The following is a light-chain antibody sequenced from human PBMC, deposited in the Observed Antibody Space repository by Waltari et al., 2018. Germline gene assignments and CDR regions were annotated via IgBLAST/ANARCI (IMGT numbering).Light chain of an antibody. V-gene: IGLV3-21*04. J-gene: IGLJ2*01. CDR3: QVWDRDRDHVV. CDR1: DIGNKG. Sequence: SYVLTQPPSVSVAPGTKARITCGGVDIGNKGVHWSQQRPGQAPVLVIYYDDDRPSGVTELFSGSNSGNTATLTINRVEAGDEADYYCQVWDRDRDHVVFGGGTSLTVL. CDR2: YDD.